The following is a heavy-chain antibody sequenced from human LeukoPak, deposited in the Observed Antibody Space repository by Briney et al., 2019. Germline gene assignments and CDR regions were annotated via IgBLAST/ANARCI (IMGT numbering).Heavy chain of an antibody. CDR3: ARSDSYFDY. J-gene: IGHJ4*02. Sequence: GRSLRLSCAASGFTFSSYSMNWVRQAPGKGLEWVSSISSSSGDIYYADSVKGRFTISRDNAKNSLYLQMNSLRAEDTAVYYCARSDSYFDYWGQGTLVTVSS. V-gene: IGHV3-21*01. D-gene: IGHD3/OR15-3a*01. CDR2: ISSSSGDI. CDR1: GFTFSSYS.